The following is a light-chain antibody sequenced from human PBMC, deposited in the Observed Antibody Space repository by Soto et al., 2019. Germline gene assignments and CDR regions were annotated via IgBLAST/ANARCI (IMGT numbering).Light chain of an antibody. J-gene: IGKJ4*01. CDR3: QHYASIPR. V-gene: IGKV3-20*01. CDR2: GTS. CDR1: HSISSSY. Sequence: EIVLTQSPGTLSLSPGERATLSCRASHSISSSYLAWYQQKPGQAHRLLIYGTSSRATGIPDRFSGSGSGTDYTLTISRLEPEDFAVYHCQHYASIPRFGGGTKVEIK.